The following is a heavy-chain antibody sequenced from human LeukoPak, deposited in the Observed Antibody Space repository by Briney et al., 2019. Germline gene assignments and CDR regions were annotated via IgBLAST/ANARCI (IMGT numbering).Heavy chain of an antibody. V-gene: IGHV4-59*12. CDR2: IYYSGST. D-gene: IGHD2-15*01. J-gene: IGHJ4*02. Sequence: SETLSLTCTVSGDSITSYYWSWIRRPPGKGLEWIGNIYYSGSTNYNPSLKSRVTISVDTSKNQFSLKLSSVTAADTAVYYCAREATVVVAPMVLWGQGSLVTVSS. CDR1: GDSITSYY. CDR3: AREATVVVAPMVL.